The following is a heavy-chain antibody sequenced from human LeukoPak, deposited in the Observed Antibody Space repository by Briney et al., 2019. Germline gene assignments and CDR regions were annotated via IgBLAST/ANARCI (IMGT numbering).Heavy chain of an antibody. CDR2: INPNSGGT. Sequence: ASVKVSCKASGYSFTGYYMHWVRQAPGQGPEWMGWINPNSGGTNYAQKFRGRVTMTRDTSISTVYMELSRLRSDDTAVYYCARVHSSGPTIHFDYWGQGTLVTVSS. CDR3: ARVHSSGPTIHFDY. D-gene: IGHD6-19*01. J-gene: IGHJ4*02. V-gene: IGHV1-2*02. CDR1: GYSFTGYY.